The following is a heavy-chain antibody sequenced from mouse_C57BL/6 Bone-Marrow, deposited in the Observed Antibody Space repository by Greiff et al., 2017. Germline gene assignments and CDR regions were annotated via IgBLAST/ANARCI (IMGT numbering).Heavy chain of an antibody. Sequence: VKLVESGAELARPGASVKLSCKASGYTFPSYGISWVKQRTGQGLEWIGEIYPRSGNTYYNEKFKGKATLTADKSSSTAYMELRSLTSEDSAVYFCARYSNYVNYAMDYWGQGTSVTVSS. CDR3: ARYSNYVNYAMDY. V-gene: IGHV1-81*01. D-gene: IGHD2-5*01. J-gene: IGHJ4*01. CDR1: GYTFPSYG. CDR2: IYPRSGNT.